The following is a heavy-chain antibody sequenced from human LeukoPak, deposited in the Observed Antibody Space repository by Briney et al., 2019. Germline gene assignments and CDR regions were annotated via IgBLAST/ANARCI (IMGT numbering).Heavy chain of an antibody. V-gene: IGHV3-23*01. J-gene: IGHJ3*02. D-gene: IGHD1-26*01. CDR1: GFTFSSYA. CDR3: AKGVGATPRVAFDI. CDR2: ISGSGGST. Sequence: GGSLRLSCAASGFTFSSYAMSWVRQAPGKGLEWVSAISGSGGSTYYADSVKGRFTISRDNAKNSLYLQMNSLRAEDTAVYYCAKGVGATPRVAFDIWGQGTMVTVSS.